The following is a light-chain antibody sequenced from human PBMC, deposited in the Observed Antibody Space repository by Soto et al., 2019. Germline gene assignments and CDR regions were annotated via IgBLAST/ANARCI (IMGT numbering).Light chain of an antibody. V-gene: IGKV3-20*01. Sequence: EIVLTQSPGTLSLSPGERATLSCRASQSVSSSYLAWYQQKPGQAPRLLIYGASSRSTGIPNRFSGSGSGTDFTLTISRLEPEDFSVYYCQQYGSSPITFGQGTRLEIK. CDR2: GAS. CDR3: QQYGSSPIT. J-gene: IGKJ5*01. CDR1: QSVSSSY.